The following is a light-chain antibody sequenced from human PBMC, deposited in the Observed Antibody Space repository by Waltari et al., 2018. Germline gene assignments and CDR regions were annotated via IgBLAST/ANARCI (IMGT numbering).Light chain of an antibody. CDR1: ESIKNY. J-gene: IGKJ1*01. CDR2: AAD. CDR3: QQSFRTPWT. Sequence: IQLTQSRSCLSASVGDRVTITCRASESIKNYLNWYQHEPGKAPKLLVYAADLLQSGVPSRFSGSSSGTHFTLTISGLQPEDFSTYYCQQSFRTPWTFGQGTKVVIK. V-gene: IGKV1-39*01.